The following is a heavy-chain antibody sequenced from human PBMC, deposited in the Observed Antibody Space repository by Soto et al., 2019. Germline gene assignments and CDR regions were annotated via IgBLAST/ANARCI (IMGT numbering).Heavy chain of an antibody. J-gene: IGHJ6*02. Sequence: QVQLVQSGAEVKKPGSSVKVSCKASGGTFSSYAISWVRQAPGQGLEWMGGIIPIFGTANYAQKFQGGVTITADESTSTAYMELSSLRSEDTAVYYCASDVVPAALKYYYYGMDVWGQGTTVTVSS. CDR3: ASDVVPAALKYYYYGMDV. V-gene: IGHV1-69*01. CDR2: IIPIFGTA. D-gene: IGHD2-2*01. CDR1: GGTFSSYA.